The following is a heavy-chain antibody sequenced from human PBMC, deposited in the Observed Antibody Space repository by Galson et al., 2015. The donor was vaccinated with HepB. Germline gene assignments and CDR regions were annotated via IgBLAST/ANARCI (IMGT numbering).Heavy chain of an antibody. J-gene: IGHJ6*02. CDR2: IWYDGSNK. V-gene: IGHV3-33*01. CDR3: ARVAYCGGDCYSYYYYYYGMDV. CDR1: GFTFSSYG. Sequence: SLRLSCAASGFTFSSYGMHWVRQAPGKGLEWVAVIWYDGSNKYYADSVKGRFTISRDNSKNTLYLQMNSLRAEDTAVYYCARVAYCGGDCYSYYYYYYGMDVWGQGTTVTVSS. D-gene: IGHD2-21*02.